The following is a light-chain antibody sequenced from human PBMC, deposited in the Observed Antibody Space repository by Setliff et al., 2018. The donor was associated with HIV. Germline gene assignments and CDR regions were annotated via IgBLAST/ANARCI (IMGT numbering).Light chain of an antibody. V-gene: IGLV1-47*01. Sequence: QSALTQPPSASGTPGQRVPVSCSGRSSNIGRNYVYWYQQPPGTAPKLLISRSNQRPSGVPDRFSGSKSGTSASLAISGLRSEDEADYYCAAWDDSLSGYVFGTGTKVTVL. CDR2: RSN. J-gene: IGLJ1*01. CDR1: SSNIGRNY. CDR3: AAWDDSLSGYV.